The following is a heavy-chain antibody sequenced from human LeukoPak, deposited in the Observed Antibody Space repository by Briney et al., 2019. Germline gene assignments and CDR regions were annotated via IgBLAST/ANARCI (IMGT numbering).Heavy chain of an antibody. Sequence: ASVKVSCKASGYTFTGFHMHWVRQAPGQGLEWMGWISAYNGNTNYAQKLQGRVTMTTDTSTSTAYMELRSLRSDDTAVYYCVTWYSSSWNYFDYWGQGTLVTVSS. CDR2: ISAYNGNT. CDR1: GYTFTGFH. V-gene: IGHV1-18*01. J-gene: IGHJ4*02. D-gene: IGHD6-13*01. CDR3: VTWYSSSWNYFDY.